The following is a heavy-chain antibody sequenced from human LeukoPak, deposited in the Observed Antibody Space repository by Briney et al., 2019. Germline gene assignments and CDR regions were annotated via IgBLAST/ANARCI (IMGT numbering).Heavy chain of an antibody. CDR2: INQDGSEK. Sequence: GGPLRLSCAASGVTFSSYWMSGVRQAPGKGLERVANINQDGSEKYYVDSVKGRFSISRDNAKNSLYLQMNSLRAEDTAAYYCVRDDSSGYYYFDYWGQGTQVTVSS. J-gene: IGHJ4*02. CDR1: GVTFSSYW. D-gene: IGHD3-22*01. V-gene: IGHV3-7*01. CDR3: VRDDSSGYYYFDY.